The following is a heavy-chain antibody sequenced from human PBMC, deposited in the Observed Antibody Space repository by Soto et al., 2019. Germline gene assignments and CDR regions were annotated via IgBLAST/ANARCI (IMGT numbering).Heavy chain of an antibody. V-gene: IGHV3-33*01. CDR3: ARDREAIEFYT. CDR1: GFTFSSYG. CDR2: IWYDGSSK. J-gene: IGHJ5*02. D-gene: IGHD2-15*01. Sequence: PGGSLRLSCAASGFTFSSYGMHWVRQAPGKGLEWVAVIWYDGSSKYYADSVKGRFTISRDNSKNTLYLQMNSLRAEDTAVYYGARDREAIEFYTWGQGTLVTVSS.